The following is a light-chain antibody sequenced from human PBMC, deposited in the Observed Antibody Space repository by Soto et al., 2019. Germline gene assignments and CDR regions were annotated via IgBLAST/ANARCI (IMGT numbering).Light chain of an antibody. CDR2: DAS. CDR1: QSVNIY. CDR3: QQRSNWRVT. J-gene: IGKJ4*01. V-gene: IGKV3-11*01. Sequence: IMLTQSPATLSLSPWERATLSCRASQSVNIYLAWYQQKPGQAPRLLIYDASNRATGIPARFSGSGSGTDFTLTISSLEPEDIAVYYCQQRSNWRVTFGGGTKWIS.